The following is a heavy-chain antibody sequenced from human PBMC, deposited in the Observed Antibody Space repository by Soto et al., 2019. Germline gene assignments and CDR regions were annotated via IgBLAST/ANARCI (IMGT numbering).Heavy chain of an antibody. V-gene: IGHV3-23*01. J-gene: IGHJ6*02. CDR3: VKDWTGNKCPCLDV. D-gene: IGHD2-8*02. CDR1: GFTFNAHA. Sequence: EVQVLESGGGLLQPGGSLRLSCVASGFTFNAHAMTWVRQGPGMGLEWTSTISGDGKTTHYADSVKGRFTVSRVNSKNTLSLPMNSLRAEDTATYYCVKDWTGNKCPCLDVWGQGTTVTVSS. CDR2: ISGDGKTT.